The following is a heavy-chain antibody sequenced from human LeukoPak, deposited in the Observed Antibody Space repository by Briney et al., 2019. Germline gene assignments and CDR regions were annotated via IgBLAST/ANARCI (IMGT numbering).Heavy chain of an antibody. CDR2: IKSKTDGGAT. D-gene: IGHD6-19*01. V-gene: IGHV3-15*01. CDR1: GFTFSNAW. Sequence: PGGSLRLSCAASGFTFSNAWMSWVRQAPGKGLEWVGRIKSKTDGGATDYAAPVKGRFTISRDNSKNTLYLQMNSLRVEDTAVYYCAKTDGYTSGWSGIDYWGQGTLVTVPS. J-gene: IGHJ4*02. CDR3: AKTDGYTSGWSGIDY.